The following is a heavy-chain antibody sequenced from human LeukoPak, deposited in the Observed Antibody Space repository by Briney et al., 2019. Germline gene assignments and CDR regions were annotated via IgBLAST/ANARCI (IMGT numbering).Heavy chain of an antibody. CDR1: GGSISSYY. CDR3: ARQKYSSGWAVDY. Sequence: PSETLSLTCTVSGGSISSYYWGWIRQPPGKGLEWIGSIYYSGSTYYNPSLKSRVTISVDTSKNQFSLKLSSVTAADTAVYYCARQKYSSGWAVDYWGQGTLVTVSS. V-gene: IGHV4-39*01. J-gene: IGHJ4*02. CDR2: IYYSGST. D-gene: IGHD6-19*01.